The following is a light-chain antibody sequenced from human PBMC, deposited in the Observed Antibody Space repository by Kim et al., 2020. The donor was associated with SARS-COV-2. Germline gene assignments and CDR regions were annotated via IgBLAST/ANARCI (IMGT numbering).Light chain of an antibody. CDR2: SAS. CDR1: QSVSTY. J-gene: IGKJ1*01. V-gene: IGKV1-39*01. Sequence: SSVRDRVPIPGRASQSVSTYLNWFQQRPGKAPKLLIYSASTLQTGVSARFSGTGSGTEFTLTISSLQPEDFATYYCQQSYSMPWTFGLGTKVDIK. CDR3: QQSYSMPWT.